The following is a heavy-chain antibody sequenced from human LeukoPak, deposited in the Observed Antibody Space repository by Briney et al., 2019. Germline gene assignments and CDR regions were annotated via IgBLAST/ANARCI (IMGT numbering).Heavy chain of an antibody. CDR2: INPNSGGT. J-gene: IGHJ4*02. Sequence: ASVKVSCKASGYTLTDYCMHWVRQAPGQGLEWMGRINPNSGGTNYAQKFQGRVTMTRDTSISTVYMELSRLRSDDTAVYYCARVGYYESSGYYEYWGQGTLVTVSS. V-gene: IGHV1-2*06. CDR1: GYTLTDYC. CDR3: ARVGYYESSGYYEY. D-gene: IGHD3-22*01.